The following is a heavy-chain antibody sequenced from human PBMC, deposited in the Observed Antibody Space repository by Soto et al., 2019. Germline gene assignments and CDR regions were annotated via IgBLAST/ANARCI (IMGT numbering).Heavy chain of an antibody. J-gene: IGHJ5*02. CDR2: IIPIFGTA. Sequence: QVPLVQSGAEVKKPGSSVKVSCKASGGTFSSYAISWVRQAPGQGLEWMGGIIPIFGTANYAQKFQGRVTITADKSTSTAYMELSSLRSEDTAVYYCARDRGYGGNSLGWFDPWGQGTLVTVSS. D-gene: IGHD4-17*01. V-gene: IGHV1-69*06. CDR3: ARDRGYGGNSLGWFDP. CDR1: GGTFSSYA.